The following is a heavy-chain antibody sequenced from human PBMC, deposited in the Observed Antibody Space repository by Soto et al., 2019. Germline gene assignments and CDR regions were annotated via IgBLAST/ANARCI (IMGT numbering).Heavy chain of an antibody. CDR2: IVVGSGNT. J-gene: IGHJ6*02. D-gene: IGHD2-15*01. CDR1: GFTFTSSA. Sequence: SVKVSYKASGFTFTSSAVQWVRQARGQRIEWIGWIVVGSGNTNYAQKFQERVTITRDMSTSTAYMELSSLRSEDTAVYYCAAADTGGVGYCSGGSCYPDSYYYYGMDVWGQGTTVTVSS. V-gene: IGHV1-58*01. CDR3: AAADTGGVGYCSGGSCYPDSYYYYGMDV.